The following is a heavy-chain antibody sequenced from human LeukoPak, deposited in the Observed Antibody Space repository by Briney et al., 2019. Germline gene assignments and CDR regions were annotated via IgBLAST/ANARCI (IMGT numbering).Heavy chain of an antibody. CDR3: ARGIAVAGIHTNLGY. CDR2: ISSISSDL. CDR1: GFTFSRYS. Sequence: GGSLRLSCAASGFTFSRYSMNWVRQAPGKGLEWVSYISSISSDLSYADSVKGRFTISRDNANNSLYLQMNSLRAEDTAVYYCARGIAVAGIHTNLGYWGQGTLVTVST. J-gene: IGHJ4*02. V-gene: IGHV3-48*01. D-gene: IGHD6-19*01.